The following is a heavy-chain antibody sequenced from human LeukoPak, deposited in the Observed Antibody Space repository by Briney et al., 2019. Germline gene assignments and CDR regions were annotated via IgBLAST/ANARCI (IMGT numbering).Heavy chain of an antibody. CDR3: ARHQYANNWFDP. D-gene: IGHD2-8*01. CDR2: IYYSGTT. J-gene: IGHJ5*02. V-gene: IGHV4-39*01. CDR1: GDSVSSSSYY. Sequence: SETLSLTCTVSGDSVSSSSYYWGWIRQPPGKGLEWIGSIYYSGTTYYNPSLKRRVTISVDTSRNQFSLILTSVTAADTAVYYCARHQYANNWFDPWGQGALVTVSS.